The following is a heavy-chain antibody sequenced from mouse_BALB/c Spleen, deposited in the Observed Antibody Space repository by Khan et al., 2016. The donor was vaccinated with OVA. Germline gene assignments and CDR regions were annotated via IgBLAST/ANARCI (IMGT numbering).Heavy chain of an antibody. V-gene: IGHV9-3-1*01. CDR3: ARGGRRAMDY. CDR2: IYTYTGEP. CDR1: GYTFTNYG. Sequence: QIQLVQSGPDLKKPGETVKISCKASGYTFTNYGINWVKQAPGKDLKWMGWIYTYTGEPTYADDFKGRFAFSLETSASTAYLQINNLKTEDTATXICARGGRRAMDYWGQGTSVTVAS. D-gene: IGHD3-3*01. J-gene: IGHJ4*01.